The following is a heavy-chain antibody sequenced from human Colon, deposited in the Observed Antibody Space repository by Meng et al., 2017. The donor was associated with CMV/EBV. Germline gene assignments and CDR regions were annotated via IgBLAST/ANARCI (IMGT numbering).Heavy chain of an antibody. CDR3: ARGELVGATAGIDFFDF. V-gene: IGHV3-7*01. Sequence: GGSLRLSCAVSGFNLRNYWMTWVRQAPGKGLEWVANIKQDGSEEYYVDSVKGRFTISRDNSKNTLYLQMNTLRVDDTAVYYCARGELVGATAGIDFFDFWGQGTMVTVSS. CDR2: IKQDGSEE. CDR1: GFNLRNYW. J-gene: IGHJ3*01. D-gene: IGHD1-26*01.